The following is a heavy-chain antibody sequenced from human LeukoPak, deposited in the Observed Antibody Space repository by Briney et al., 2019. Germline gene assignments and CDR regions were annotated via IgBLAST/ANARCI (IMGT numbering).Heavy chain of an antibody. V-gene: IGHV3-11*01. Sequence: GGSLRLSCAASGFTFSDYYMSWIRQAPGKGLEWVSYVSTTGNIIYYADSVKGRSTISRDNAKNSLFLQMNSLRAEDTAVYYCARDIAAAGFFDYWGQGTLVTVSS. CDR2: VSTTGNII. J-gene: IGHJ4*02. CDR3: ARDIAAAGFFDY. D-gene: IGHD6-13*01. CDR1: GFTFSDYY.